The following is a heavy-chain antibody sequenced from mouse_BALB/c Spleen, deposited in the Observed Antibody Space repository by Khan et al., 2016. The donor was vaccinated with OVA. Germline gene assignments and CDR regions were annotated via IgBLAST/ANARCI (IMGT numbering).Heavy chain of an antibody. V-gene: IGHV2-2*02. CDR1: GFSLTNYG. J-gene: IGHJ3*01. D-gene: IGHD2-4*01. CDR3: ARNYDYDEGIAY. Sequence: QVQLQQSGPGLVQPSQSLSITCTVSGFSLTNYGVHWVRQSPGKGLEWLGLIWSGGSTDYNAAFISRLSISKDNSKSQVFFKMNSPQANDTAIYYCARNYDYDEGIAYWGQGTLVTVSA. CDR2: IWSGGST.